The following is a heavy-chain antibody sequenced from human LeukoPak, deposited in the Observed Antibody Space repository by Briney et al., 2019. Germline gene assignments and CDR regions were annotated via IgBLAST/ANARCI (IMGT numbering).Heavy chain of an antibody. J-gene: IGHJ4*02. D-gene: IGHD2-15*01. V-gene: IGHV1-18*01. Sequence: ASVTVSFKASGYTFTSYGISWVRQAPGQGLEWMGWISAYNGNTNYAQKLQGRVTMTTDTSTSTAYMELRSLRSDDTAVYYCARDPMNCSGGSCYSTNYDYWGQGTLVTVSS. CDR1: GYTFTSYG. CDR2: ISAYNGNT. CDR3: ARDPMNCSGGSCYSTNYDY.